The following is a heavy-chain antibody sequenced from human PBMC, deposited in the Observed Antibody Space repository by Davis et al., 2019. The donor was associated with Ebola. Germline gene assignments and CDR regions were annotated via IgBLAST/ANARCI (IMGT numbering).Heavy chain of an antibody. CDR3: ARDRGYYGSGSYYD. CDR2: IIPIFGTA. J-gene: IGHJ4*02. V-gene: IGHV1-69*13. D-gene: IGHD3-10*01. Sequence: SVKVSCKASGGTFSSYAISWVRQAPGQGLEWMGGIIPIFGTANYAQKFQGRVTITADESTSTAYMELSSLRSEDTAVYYCARDRGYYGSGSYYDWGQGTLVTVSS. CDR1: GGTFSSYA.